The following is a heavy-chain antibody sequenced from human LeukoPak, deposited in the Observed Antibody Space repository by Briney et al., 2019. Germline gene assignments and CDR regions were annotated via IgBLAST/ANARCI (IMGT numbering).Heavy chain of an antibody. CDR2: IIPIFGTA. J-gene: IGHJ3*02. D-gene: IGHD2-15*01. Sequence: SVKVSCKASGGTFSSYAVSWVRQAPGQGLEWMGGIIPIFGTANYAQKFQGRVTITADESTSTAYMELSSLRSEDTAVYYCARDGYCSGGSCYFDAFDIWGQGTMVTVSS. CDR1: GGTFSSYA. V-gene: IGHV1-69*13. CDR3: ARDGYCSGGSCYFDAFDI.